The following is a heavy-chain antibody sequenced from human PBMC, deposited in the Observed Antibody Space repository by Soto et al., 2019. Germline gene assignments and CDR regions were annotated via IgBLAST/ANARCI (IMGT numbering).Heavy chain of an antibody. CDR1: SSSITSSTYY. CDR2: IYNSGST. J-gene: IGHJ4*02. Sequence: PSDTLSLTCSINSSSITSSTYYWVLSSKPLGKRLEWIGNIYNSGSTYYNPSLKSRVTISVDTSKIQFSLKLSSVTAADSAVYYCARHSVELRGYYGSSGYWYFDYWGQG. CDR3: ARHSVELRGYYGSSGYWYFDY. V-gene: IGHV4-39*01. D-gene: IGHD3-22*01.